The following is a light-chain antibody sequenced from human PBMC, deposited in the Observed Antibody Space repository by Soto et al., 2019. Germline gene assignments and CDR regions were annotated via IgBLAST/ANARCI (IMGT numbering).Light chain of an antibody. CDR3: QQYNSYSGT. CDR2: DAS. CDR1: QSISSW. Sequence: DSQMTQSPSTLSASVGDRVTITCRASQSISSWLAWYQQKPGKAPELLIYDASSLESGVPSRFSGSGSGTEFTLTISSLQPDDFATYYCQQYNSYSGTFGQGTKVDIK. J-gene: IGKJ1*01. V-gene: IGKV1-5*01.